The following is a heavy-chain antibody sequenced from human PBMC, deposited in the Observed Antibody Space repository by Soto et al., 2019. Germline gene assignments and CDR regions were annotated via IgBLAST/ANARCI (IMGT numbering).Heavy chain of an antibody. CDR3: ARCALRGLYYFDY. CDR2: INHRGGS. CDR1: GASFSNYY. V-gene: IGHV4-34*01. D-gene: IGHD3-10*01. Sequence: SETLSLTCAVYGASFSNYYWNWIRQSPGKGLEWIGQINHRGGSNYNPSLKSRVTISVDTSQNQFSLRLSSVTAADTAVYYCARCALRGLYYFDYWGQGTLVTVSS. J-gene: IGHJ4*02.